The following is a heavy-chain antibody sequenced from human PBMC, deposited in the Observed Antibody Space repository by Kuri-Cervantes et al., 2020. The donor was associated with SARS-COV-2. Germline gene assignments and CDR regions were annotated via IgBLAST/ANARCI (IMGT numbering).Heavy chain of an antibody. CDR1: GFTFSNYA. V-gene: IGHV3-23*01. D-gene: IGHD2-8*01. J-gene: IGHJ6*02. CDR3: ARDGGGDCTNGVCSLYGMDV. Sequence: ETLSLTCAASGFTFSNYAMTWVRQAPGKGLEWVSSISGSGGSTSYADSVKGRFTISRDNSKNTLYLQMNSLRSDDTAVYYCARDGGGDCTNGVCSLYGMDVWGQGTTVTVSS. CDR2: ISGSGGST.